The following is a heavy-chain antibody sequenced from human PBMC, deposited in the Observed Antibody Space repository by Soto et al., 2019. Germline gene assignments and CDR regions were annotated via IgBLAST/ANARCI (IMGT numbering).Heavy chain of an antibody. CDR1: GYTFTSYG. V-gene: IGHV1-18*01. J-gene: IGHJ4*02. CDR2: ISAYNGNT. CDR3: ARVPGDFWSAAY. Sequence: EASVKVSCKASGYTFTSYGISWVRQAPGQGLEWMGWISAYNGNTNYAQKLQGRFTMTTDTSTSTAYMELRSLRSYDTAVYYCARVPGDFWSAAYWGQGTLVTVSS. D-gene: IGHD3-3*01.